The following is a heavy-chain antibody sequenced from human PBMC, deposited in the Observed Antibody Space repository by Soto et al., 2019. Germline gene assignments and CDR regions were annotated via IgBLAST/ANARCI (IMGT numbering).Heavy chain of an antibody. V-gene: IGHV1-3*01. CDR2: INAGNGNT. Sequence: GASVKVSCKASGYTFTSYLIHWVRQAPGQRLEWMGWINAGNGNTKHSQKFQGRVTITRDTSASTAYMDLSSLRSEDTAVYYCARASRGVHSDYWGQGTLVTVSS. D-gene: IGHD1-1*01. CDR3: ARASRGVHSDY. CDR1: GYTFTSYL. J-gene: IGHJ4*02.